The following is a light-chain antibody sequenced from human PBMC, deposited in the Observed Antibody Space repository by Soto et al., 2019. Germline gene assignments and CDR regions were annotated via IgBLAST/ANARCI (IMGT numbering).Light chain of an antibody. V-gene: IGLV2-23*01. CDR3: CSYVSSTTPYV. J-gene: IGLJ1*01. CDR2: EDT. Sequence: QSALTQPASVSGSPGQSITISCTGTSSDVGNYNLVSWYQQHPGKAPKLMIYEDTKRPSGVSDRFSGSKSGNTASLTISGLQAEDEADYFCCSYVSSTTPYVFGTATKVTVL. CDR1: SSDVGNYNL.